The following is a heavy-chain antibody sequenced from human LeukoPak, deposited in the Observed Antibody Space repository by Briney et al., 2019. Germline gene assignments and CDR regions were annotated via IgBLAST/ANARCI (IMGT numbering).Heavy chain of an antibody. CDR3: ARDSDVGAAAVFDY. D-gene: IGHD6-13*01. J-gene: IGHJ4*02. CDR2: ISSSSSYI. V-gene: IGHV3-21*01. Sequence: GGSLRLSCAASGFTFSSYSMNWVRQAPGKGLEWVSSISSSSSYIYYADPVKGRFTISRDNAKNSLYLQMNSLRAEDTAVYYCARDSDVGAAAVFDYWGQGTLVTVSS. CDR1: GFTFSSYS.